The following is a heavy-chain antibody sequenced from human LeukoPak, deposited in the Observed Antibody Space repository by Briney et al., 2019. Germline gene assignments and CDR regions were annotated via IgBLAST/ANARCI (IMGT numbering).Heavy chain of an antibody. D-gene: IGHD5-12*01. CDR2: INPNSGGT. CDR1: GYTFTGYY. Sequence: ASVKVSCKASGYTFTGYYMHWVRLAPGQGLEWMGWINPNSGGTNYAQKFQGRVTMTRDTSISTAYMELSRLRSDDTAVYYCARDRIAIKWLRFRGGFDYWGQGTLVTVSS. CDR3: ARDRIAIKWLRFRGGFDY. J-gene: IGHJ4*02. V-gene: IGHV1-2*02.